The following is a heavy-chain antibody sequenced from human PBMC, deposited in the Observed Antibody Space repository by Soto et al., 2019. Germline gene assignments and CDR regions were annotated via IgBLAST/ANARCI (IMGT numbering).Heavy chain of an antibody. D-gene: IGHD1-7*01. CDR3: ARRTLELIYYYYYMDV. CDR2: ISAYNGNT. V-gene: IGHV1-18*01. CDR1: GYTFTSYG. Sequence: QVQLVQSGAEVKKPGASVKVSCKASGYTFTSYGISWVRQAPGQGLEWMGWISAYNGNTNYAQTLQGRVTMTTDTSTSTAYIELRSLRSDDTAVYYCARRTLELIYYYYYMDVWGKGTTVTVSS. J-gene: IGHJ6*03.